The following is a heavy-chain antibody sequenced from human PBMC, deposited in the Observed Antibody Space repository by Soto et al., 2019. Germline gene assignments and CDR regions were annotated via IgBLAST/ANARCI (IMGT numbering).Heavy chain of an antibody. J-gene: IGHJ6*02. Sequence: SETLSLTCAVSGGSISSGGYSWSWIRQPPGKGLEWIGYIYHSGSAYYNPSLKSRVTISVDRSKNQFSLKLSSVTAADTAVYYCARALGGDSSGYSLYYGMDVWGQGTTVTVSS. CDR2: IYHSGSA. D-gene: IGHD3-22*01. CDR1: GGSISSGGYS. V-gene: IGHV4-30-2*01. CDR3: ARALGGDSSGYSLYYGMDV.